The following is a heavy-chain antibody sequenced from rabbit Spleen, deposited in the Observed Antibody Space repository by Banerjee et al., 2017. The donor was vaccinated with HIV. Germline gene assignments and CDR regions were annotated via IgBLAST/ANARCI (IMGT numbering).Heavy chain of an antibody. J-gene: IGHJ3*01. CDR3: ARDAGTSFSTYGMDL. CDR1: GFDFSSNYY. D-gene: IGHD8-1*01. CDR2: IDAGNSGFT. V-gene: IGHV1S45*01. Sequence: QEQLEESGGGLVKPGASLTLTCTASGFDFSSNYYMCWVRQAPGKGLEWIACIDAGNSGFTYFASWAKGRFTISKTSSTTVTLQMTSLTAADTATYFCARDAGTSFSTYGMDLWGQGTLVTVS.